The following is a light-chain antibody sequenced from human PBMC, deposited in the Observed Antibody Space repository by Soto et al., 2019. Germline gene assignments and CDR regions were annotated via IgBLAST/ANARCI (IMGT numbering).Light chain of an antibody. J-gene: IGKJ1*01. Sequence: DIQMTQSPSSLSASVGDRVTITCRASQSISSYLNWYQQKPGKAPKLLIYAASSLQSGVPSRFSGSGSGPDFTLTIRSLQPEDFARYYCQQSYSTPQTFGQGTTVEIK. V-gene: IGKV1-39*01. CDR3: QQSYSTPQT. CDR1: QSISSY. CDR2: AAS.